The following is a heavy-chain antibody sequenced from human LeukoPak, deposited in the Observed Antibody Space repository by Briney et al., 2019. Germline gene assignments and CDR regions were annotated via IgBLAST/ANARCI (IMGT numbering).Heavy chain of an antibody. CDR2: INGDGSIE. V-gene: IGHV3-7*01. J-gene: IGHJ4*02. Sequence: GGSLRLSCAASGFTFSSYWMTWVRQAPGKGLEWVSNINGDGSIENYVHSVRGRFSIFRDNAKDALYLQMNSLGVDDTAIYYCARDPIVGDTGGGVYWGQGTLVTVSS. CDR1: GFTFSSYW. D-gene: IGHD1-26*01. CDR3: ARDPIVGDTGGGVY.